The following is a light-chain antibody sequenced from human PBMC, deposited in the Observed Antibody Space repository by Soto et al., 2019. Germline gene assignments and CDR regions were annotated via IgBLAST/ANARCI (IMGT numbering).Light chain of an antibody. Sequence: IVMTQSPATLSVSPGERATLSCRASQSVSSNLAWYQRRPGQAPRLLIYGASTRATGIPARFSGSGSGTEFTLTISSLQSEDFAVYYCQQYNNWPPWTFGQGTKVDIK. CDR3: QQYNNWPPWT. V-gene: IGKV3-15*01. CDR2: GAS. CDR1: QSVSSN. J-gene: IGKJ1*01.